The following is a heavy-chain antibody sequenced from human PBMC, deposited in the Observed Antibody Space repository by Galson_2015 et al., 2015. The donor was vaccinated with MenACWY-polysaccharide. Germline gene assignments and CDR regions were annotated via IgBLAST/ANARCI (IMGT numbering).Heavy chain of an antibody. Sequence: SLRLSCEASGFTFSSYGIHWVRQAPGKGLDWVALIWSNGINTYYSDSVQGRFTISRDNSKNTLYLQMNSLRTEDTAVYYCATEMSGVARPDVFEIWGQGTMVTVSS. V-gene: IGHV3-33*01. CDR2: IWSNGINT. CDR3: ATEMSGVARPDVFEI. J-gene: IGHJ3*02. D-gene: IGHD1-26*01. CDR1: GFTFSSYG.